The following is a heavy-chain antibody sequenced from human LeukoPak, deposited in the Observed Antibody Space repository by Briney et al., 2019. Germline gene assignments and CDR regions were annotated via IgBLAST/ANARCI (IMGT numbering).Heavy chain of an antibody. CDR3: ARSMDCSSTSCYGLEGTYYYYGMDV. Sequence: PGRSLRLSCAASGFTVSINYMSWVRQAPGEGLEWVSVIYSGGSTYSADSVKGRFTISRDNSKNTLYLQMNSLRAEDTAVYYCARSMDCSSTSCYGLEGTYYYYGMDVWGKGTTVTVSS. J-gene: IGHJ6*04. CDR1: GFTVSINY. CDR2: IYSGGST. V-gene: IGHV3-53*01. D-gene: IGHD2-2*01.